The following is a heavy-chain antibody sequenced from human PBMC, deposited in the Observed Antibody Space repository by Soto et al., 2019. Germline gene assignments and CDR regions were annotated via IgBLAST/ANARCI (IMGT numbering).Heavy chain of an antibody. J-gene: IGHJ4*02. CDR3: ARQSGYSYGEFFDY. CDR1: GGSISSSSYY. CDR2: IYYSGST. Sequence: SETLSLTCTVSGGSISSSSYYWGWIRQPPGKGLEWIGSIYYSGSTYYNPSLKSRVTISVDTSKNQFSLKLSSVTAADTAVYYCARQSGYSYGEFFDYWGQGTLVTVS. V-gene: IGHV4-39*01. D-gene: IGHD5-18*01.